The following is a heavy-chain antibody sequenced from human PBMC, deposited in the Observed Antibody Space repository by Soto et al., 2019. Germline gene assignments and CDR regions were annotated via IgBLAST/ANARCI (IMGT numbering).Heavy chain of an antibody. Sequence: GGSLRLSCSASGFTFSDYAMHWVRQTPGKGLQYVSAISNNGGSTYSADSVKGRFTISRDNSKNTLYLQMSSLRAEDTAVYYCVKGPQSYYYGSGSSRYFDYWGQGTLVTVSS. CDR2: ISNNGGST. CDR3: VKGPQSYYYGSGSSRYFDY. J-gene: IGHJ4*02. CDR1: GFTFSDYA. D-gene: IGHD3-10*01. V-gene: IGHV3-64D*08.